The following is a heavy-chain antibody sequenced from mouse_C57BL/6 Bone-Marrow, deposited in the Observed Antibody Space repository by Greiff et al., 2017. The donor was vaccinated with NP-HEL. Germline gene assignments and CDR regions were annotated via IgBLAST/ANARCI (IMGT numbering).Heavy chain of an antibody. CDR3: ARSGDYGDYFDY. V-gene: IGHV1-82*01. D-gene: IGHD1-1*01. J-gene: IGHJ2*01. CDR1: GYAFSSSW. CDR2: IYPGDGDT. Sequence: QVQLQQSGPELVKPGASVKISCKASGYAFSSSWMNWVKQRPGKGLEWIGRIYPGDGDTNYNGKFKGKATLTADKSSSTAYMQLSSLTSEDSAVYVCARSGDYGDYFDYWGQGTTLTVSS.